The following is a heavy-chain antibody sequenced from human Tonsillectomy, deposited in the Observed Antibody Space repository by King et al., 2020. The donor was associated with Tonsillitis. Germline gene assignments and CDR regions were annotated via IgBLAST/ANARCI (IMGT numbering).Heavy chain of an antibody. CDR3: AKVSYYDILTGSLNYFYF. V-gene: IGHV3-9*01. J-gene: IGHJ4*02. CDR2: ISWNSGSI. Sequence: VQLVESGGGLVQPGRSLRLSCAASGFTFDDYAMHWVRQAPGKGLEWVSGISWNSGSIGYADSVKGRFTISRDNAKNSLYLQMNSLRAEDTALYYCAKVSYYDILTGSLNYFYFLGQGTLVTVS. CDR1: GFTFDDYA. D-gene: IGHD3-9*01.